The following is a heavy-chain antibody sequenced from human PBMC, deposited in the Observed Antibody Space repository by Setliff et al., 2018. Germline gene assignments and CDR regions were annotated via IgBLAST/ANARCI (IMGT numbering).Heavy chain of an antibody. V-gene: IGHV7-4-1*02. CDR1: GYTFSTYA. CDR2: IDTNTGNP. Sequence: ASVKVSCKASGYTFSTYAMNWVRQAPGQGLEWMGWIDTNTGNPTYAQGFTGRFVFSLDTSVSTAYLQISSLKAEDTAVYYCASRGTSNGYYYYMDVWGKGTTVTVSS. CDR3: ASRGTSNGYYYYMDV. J-gene: IGHJ6*03. D-gene: IGHD3-16*01.